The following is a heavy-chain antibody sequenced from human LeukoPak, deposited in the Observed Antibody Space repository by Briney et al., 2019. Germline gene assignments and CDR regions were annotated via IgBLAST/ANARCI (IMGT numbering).Heavy chain of an antibody. D-gene: IGHD2-21*02. CDR1: GYTFTSYG. V-gene: IGHV1-18*01. CDR3: ARVPAGIVVVTAIRY. Sequence: ASVKVSCKASGYTFTSYGISWVRQAPGQGLEWMGWICAYNGNTNYAQKLQGRVTMTTDTSTSTAYMELRSLRSDDTAVYYCARVPAGIVVVTAIRYGGQGTLVTVSS. J-gene: IGHJ4*02. CDR2: ICAYNGNT.